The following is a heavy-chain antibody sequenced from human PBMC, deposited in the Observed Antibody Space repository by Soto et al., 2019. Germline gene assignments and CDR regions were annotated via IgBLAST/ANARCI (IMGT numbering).Heavy chain of an antibody. CDR2: ISYDGSNK. D-gene: IGHD3-10*01. J-gene: IGHJ6*02. Sequence: GGSLRLYCAASGFTFSSYGMHWVRQAPGKGLEWVAVISYDGSNKYYADSVKGRFTISRDNSKNTLYLQMNSLRAEDTAVYYCARDTGLGSGTDYYYGMDVWGQGTTVTVSS. CDR1: GFTFSSYG. CDR3: ARDTGLGSGTDYYYGMDV. V-gene: IGHV3-30*03.